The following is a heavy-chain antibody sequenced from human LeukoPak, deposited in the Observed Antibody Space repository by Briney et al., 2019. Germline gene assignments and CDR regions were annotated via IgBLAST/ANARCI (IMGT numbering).Heavy chain of an antibody. CDR2: ISAYNGNT. J-gene: IGHJ6*02. CDR1: GYTFTSYG. CDR3: ARVRRAMVRGATYYYYYGMDV. D-gene: IGHD3-10*01. Sequence: ASVKVSCKASGYTFTSYGISWVRQAPGQGLEWMGWISAYNGNTNYAQKIKDRVTMTTDTSTSTAYMELRSMRSDDTAVYYCARVRRAMVRGATYYYYYGMDVWGQGTTVTVSS. V-gene: IGHV1-18*01.